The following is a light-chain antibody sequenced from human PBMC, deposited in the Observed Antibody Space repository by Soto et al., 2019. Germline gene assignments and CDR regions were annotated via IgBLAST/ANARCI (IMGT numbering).Light chain of an antibody. Sequence: QSALTQPPSASGSPGQSVTISCTGTSSDVGGYDYVSWYQQDSGKAPKLMIYEVSKRPSGVPNRFSGSKSGNTASLTVSGLQAEDEADYYCSSYAGSNNFVFGGGTKLTVL. CDR3: SSYAGSNNFV. CDR2: EVS. J-gene: IGLJ2*01. V-gene: IGLV2-8*01. CDR1: SSDVGGYDY.